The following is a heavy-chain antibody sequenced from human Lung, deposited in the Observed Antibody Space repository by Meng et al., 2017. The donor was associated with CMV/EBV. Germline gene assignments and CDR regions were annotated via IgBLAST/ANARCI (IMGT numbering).Heavy chain of an antibody. J-gene: IGHJ4*02. CDR2: IRDKANSYMT. Sequence: GESLKISCAASGLTFNYYYIHWVRQAPGKGLEWVGRIRDKANSYMTEYAASVKGKFAISRDDSKNSVYLQMTSLQGEDTAVYFCAIDGGGYCSNWGQGTLVTVSS. D-gene: IGHD2-15*01. CDR1: GLTFNYYY. CDR3: AIDGGGYCSN. V-gene: IGHV3-72*01.